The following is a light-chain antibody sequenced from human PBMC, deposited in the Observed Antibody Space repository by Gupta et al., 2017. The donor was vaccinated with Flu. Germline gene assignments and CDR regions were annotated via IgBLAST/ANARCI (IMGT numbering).Light chain of an antibody. CDR1: SSSIGRNT. Sequence: RTTIPSSGSSSSIGRNTANWYQQLTAPPPKLLMFSNDHRISGVPARFSGSNYGTSATIATIGLQAEDEADYYCAAWDASMNSHVFGPGTRLTVL. J-gene: IGLJ1*01. CDR2: SND. V-gene: IGLV1-44*01. CDR3: AAWDASMNSHV.